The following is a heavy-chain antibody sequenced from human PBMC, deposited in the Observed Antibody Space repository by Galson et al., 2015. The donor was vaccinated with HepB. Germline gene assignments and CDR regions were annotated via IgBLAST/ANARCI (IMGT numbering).Heavy chain of an antibody. D-gene: IGHD1-14*01. V-gene: IGHV3-30*18. J-gene: IGHJ4*02. CDR3: AKDLGTIAMTTTEPFHY. CDR2: ISFDGNNE. CDR1: GFTFNHYW. Sequence: SLRLSCAVSGFTFNHYWMSWVRQVPGKGLEWVAFISFDGNNEHYADSVKGRFTISRDNSKDTLYLQMNSLSAEDTAVYYCAKDLGTIAMTTTEPFHYWGQGTLVIVSS.